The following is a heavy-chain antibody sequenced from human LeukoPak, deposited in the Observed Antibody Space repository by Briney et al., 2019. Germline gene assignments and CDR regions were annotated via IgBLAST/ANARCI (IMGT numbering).Heavy chain of an antibody. Sequence: GGSLRLSCAASGFTFSSYAMHWVRQAPGKGLEWVAVISYDGSNKYYADSVKGRFTISRDNSKNTLYLQMNSLRAEDTAVYYCARDGDSSGYYAPGVAWGQGTLVTVSS. CDR3: ARDGDSSGYYAPGVA. CDR1: GFTFSSYA. CDR2: ISYDGSNK. D-gene: IGHD3-22*01. J-gene: IGHJ4*02. V-gene: IGHV3-30-3*01.